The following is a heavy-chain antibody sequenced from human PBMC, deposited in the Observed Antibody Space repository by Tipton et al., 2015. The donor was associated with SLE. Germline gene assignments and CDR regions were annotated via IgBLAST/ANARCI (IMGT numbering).Heavy chain of an antibody. CDR2: IYYSGST. D-gene: IGHD2-15*01. CDR3: ARVACSGGSCSSGYDAFDI. Sequence: LRLSCTVSGGSLSSYYWSWIRQPPGKGLEWIGYIYYSGSTNYNPSLKSRVTISVDTSKNQFSLKLSSVTAADTAVYYCARVACSGGSCSSGYDAFDIWGQGTMVTVSS. CDR1: GGSLSSYY. V-gene: IGHV4-59*01. J-gene: IGHJ3*02.